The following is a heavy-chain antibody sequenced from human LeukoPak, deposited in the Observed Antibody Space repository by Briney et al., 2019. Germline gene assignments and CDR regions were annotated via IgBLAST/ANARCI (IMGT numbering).Heavy chain of an antibody. CDR2: ISYDGSNK. D-gene: IGHD3-22*01. V-gene: IGHV3-30*04. J-gene: IGHJ4*02. CDR3: ANGEEEYYYDSSGYYPNR. Sequence: GRSLRLSCAASGFTFSSYAMHWVRQAPGKGLEWVAVISYDGSNKYYADSVKGRFTISRDNSKSTLYLQMNSLRAEDTAVYYCANGEEEYYYDSSGYYPNRWGQGTLVTVSS. CDR1: GFTFSSYA.